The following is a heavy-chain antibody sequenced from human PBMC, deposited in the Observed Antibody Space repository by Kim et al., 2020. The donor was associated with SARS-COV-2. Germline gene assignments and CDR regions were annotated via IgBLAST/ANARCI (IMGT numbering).Heavy chain of an antibody. D-gene: IGHD3-16*01. CDR2: IIPIFGTA. Sequence: SVKVSCKASGGTFSSYAISWVRQAPGQGLEWMGGIIPIFGTANYAQKFQGRVTITADESTSTAYMELSSLRSEDTAVYYCATPATSMITFGGVTDVIFQGMDVWGQGTTVTVSS. CDR3: ATPATSMITFGGVTDVIFQGMDV. V-gene: IGHV1-69*13. J-gene: IGHJ6*02. CDR1: GGTFSSYA.